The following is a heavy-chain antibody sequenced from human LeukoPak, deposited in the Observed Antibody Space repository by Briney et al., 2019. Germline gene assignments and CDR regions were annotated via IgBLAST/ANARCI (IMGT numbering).Heavy chain of an antibody. CDR1: GFTFDSFS. V-gene: IGHV3-23*01. CDR2: ISGSGGST. Sequence: GGSLRLSCAASGFTFDSFSMHWVRQPPGKGLEWVSAISGSGGSTYYADSVKGRFTISRDNSKNTLYLQMNSLRAEDTAVYYCAKPARTDYADYWGQGTLVTVSS. J-gene: IGHJ4*02. CDR3: AKPARTDYADY. D-gene: IGHD1-14*01.